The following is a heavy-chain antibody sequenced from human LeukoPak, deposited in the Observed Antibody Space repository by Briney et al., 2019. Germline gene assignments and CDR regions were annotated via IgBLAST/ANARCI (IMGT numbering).Heavy chain of an antibody. CDR2: ISGSGGST. CDR3: AKGEGEPGYFDL. D-gene: IGHD1-26*01. CDR1: GFTVSSNY. J-gene: IGHJ2*01. V-gene: IGHV3-23*01. Sequence: GGSLRLSCAASGFTVSSNYMSWVRQAPGKGLEWVSAISGSGGSTYYADSVKGRFTISRDNSKNTLYLQMNSLRAEDTAVYYCAKGEGEPGYFDLWGRGTLVTVSS.